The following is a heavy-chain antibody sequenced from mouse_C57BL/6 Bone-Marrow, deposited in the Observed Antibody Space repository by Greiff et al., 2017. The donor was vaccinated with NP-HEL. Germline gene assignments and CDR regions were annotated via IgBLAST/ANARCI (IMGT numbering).Heavy chain of an antibody. CDR2: INPSSGYT. J-gene: IGHJ2*01. V-gene: IGHV1-4*01. CDR3: ARRVSNYRYYFDY. CDR1: GYTFTSYT. D-gene: IGHD2-5*01. Sequence: QVQLQQSGADLARPGASVKMSCKASGYTFTSYTMHWVQQRPGQGLEWIGYINPSSGYTKYNQKFKDKATLTADKSSSTAYMQLSSMTSEDSAVYYCARRVSNYRYYFDYWGQGTTLTVSS.